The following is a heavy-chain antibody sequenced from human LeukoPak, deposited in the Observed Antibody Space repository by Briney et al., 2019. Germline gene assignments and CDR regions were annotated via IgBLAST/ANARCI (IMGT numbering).Heavy chain of an antibody. J-gene: IGHJ4*02. D-gene: IGHD3-3*01. CDR3: ARDLDDFWSGPVFVY. CDR2: IKQDGSEK. Sequence: GGSLRLSCAASGFTFSSYWMSWVRQAPGKGLEGVANIKQDGSEKYYVDSVKGRFTISRDNAKNSLYLQMNSLRAEDTAVYYCARDLDDFWSGPVFVYWGQGTLVTVSS. CDR1: GFTFSSYW. V-gene: IGHV3-7*01.